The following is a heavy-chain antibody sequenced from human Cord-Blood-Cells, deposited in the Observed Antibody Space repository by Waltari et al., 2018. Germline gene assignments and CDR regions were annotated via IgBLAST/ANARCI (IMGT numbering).Heavy chain of an antibody. J-gene: IGHJ4*02. CDR3: AHRDYDFWSGYYTSFDY. V-gene: IGHV2-5*02. CDR2: IYWDDDK. D-gene: IGHD3-3*01. CDR1: GFSLRTSGVG. Sequence: QITLKESGPTLVKPTQTLTLTCTFSGFSLRTSGVGVGWIRQPPGKALEWLALIYWDDDKRYSPSLKSRLTITKDTSKNQVVLTMTNMDPVDTATYYCAHRDYDFWSGYYTSFDYWGQGTLVTVSS.